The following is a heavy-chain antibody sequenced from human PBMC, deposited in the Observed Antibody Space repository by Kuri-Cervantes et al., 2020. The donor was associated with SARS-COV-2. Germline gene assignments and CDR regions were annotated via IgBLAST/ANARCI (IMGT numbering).Heavy chain of an antibody. CDR3: ARGGYYYYYYGMDV. J-gene: IGHJ6*02. D-gene: IGHD3-10*01. CDR1: GYTFTSYA. CDR2: IIPILGIA. Sequence: SVKVSCKASGYTFTSYAMHWVRQAPGQRLEWMGGIIPILGIANYAQKFQGRVTITADKSTSTAYMELSSLRSEDTAVYYCARGGYYYYYYGMDVWGQGTTVTVSS. V-gene: IGHV1-69*10.